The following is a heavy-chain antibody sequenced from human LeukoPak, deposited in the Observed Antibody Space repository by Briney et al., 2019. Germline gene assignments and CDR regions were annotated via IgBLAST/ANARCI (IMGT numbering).Heavy chain of an antibody. CDR3: ATTARTHFDY. D-gene: IGHD2-21*02. CDR1: GSIFSSYA. CDR2: ISGSGGLT. V-gene: IGHV3-23*01. Sequence: GGSLRLSCAVSGSIFSSYAMSWVRQAPGKGLEWVSVISGSGGLTYYADSVKGRFTISRDNSKNTLYLQMNSLRAEDTAVYYCATTARTHFDYWGQGTLVTVSS. J-gene: IGHJ4*02.